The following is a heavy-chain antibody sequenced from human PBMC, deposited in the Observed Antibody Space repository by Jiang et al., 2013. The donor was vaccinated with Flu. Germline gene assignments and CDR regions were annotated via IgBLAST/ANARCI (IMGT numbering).Heavy chain of an antibody. Sequence: GAEVKKPGASVKVSCKASGYTFSSYGFTWVRQAPGQGLEWMGWISAYNGNTNYAQKLQGRVSMTTDTSTSTAYMELRSLRSDDTAVYYCARGRRDGYNFYAFDIWAKGQWSRLF. CDR3: ARGRRDGYNFYAFDI. V-gene: IGHV1-18*01. CDR2: ISAYNGNT. CDR1: GYTFSSYG. D-gene: IGHD5-24*01. J-gene: IGHJ3*02.